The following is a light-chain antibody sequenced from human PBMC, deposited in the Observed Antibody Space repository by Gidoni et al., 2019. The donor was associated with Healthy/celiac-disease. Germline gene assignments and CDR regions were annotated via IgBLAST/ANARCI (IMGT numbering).Light chain of an antibody. Sequence: DIVMTPSPDSLAMSLGERATINCKSSQNVLYSSNNKNYLAWYQQKPGQPPKLLIYWASTRESGVPDRFSGSGSGTDFTLTIISLQAEDVAVYYCQQYYSTRTFGQGTKVEIK. CDR3: QQYYSTRT. CDR1: QNVLYSSNNKNY. J-gene: IGKJ1*01. V-gene: IGKV4-1*01. CDR2: WAS.